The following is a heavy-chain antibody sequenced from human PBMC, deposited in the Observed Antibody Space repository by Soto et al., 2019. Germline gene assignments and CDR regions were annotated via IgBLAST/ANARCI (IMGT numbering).Heavy chain of an antibody. CDR3: ASRGSGSYYNS. CDR2: ISGSGDST. J-gene: IGHJ4*02. D-gene: IGHD1-26*01. V-gene: IGHV3-23*01. Sequence: EVQLLESGGGLVQPGGSLRLSCAASGFTFSSYAMRWVRQAPGKGLEWVSAISGSGDSTYYADSVKGRFTTSRDNSKHTLYLQLTSLRAEDTAVYYCASRGSGSYYNSWGQGTLVTVSS. CDR1: GFTFSSYA.